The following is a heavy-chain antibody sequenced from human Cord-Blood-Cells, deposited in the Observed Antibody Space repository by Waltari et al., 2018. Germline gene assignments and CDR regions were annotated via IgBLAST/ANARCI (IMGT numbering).Heavy chain of an antibody. V-gene: IGHV3-30*18. Sequence: QVQLVESGGGVVQPGRSLRPSCAASGFTFSSYGMHWVRQAPGKGLEWVSVISYDGSNKYYADSVKGRFTISRDNSKNTLYLQMNSLRAEDTAVYYCAKDRLYYYDSSGYFDNWGQGTLVTVSS. CDR1: GFTFSSYG. CDR3: AKDRLYYYDSSGYFDN. J-gene: IGHJ4*02. CDR2: ISYDGSNK. D-gene: IGHD3-22*01.